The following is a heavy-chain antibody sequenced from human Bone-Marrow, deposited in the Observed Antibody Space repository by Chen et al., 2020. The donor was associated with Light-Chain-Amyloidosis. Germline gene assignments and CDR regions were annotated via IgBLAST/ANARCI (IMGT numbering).Heavy chain of an antibody. CDR3: AKHRRGVSSNRLYCYFDL. Sequence: EVQLVDSGGGLVQSWGSLSISCLGSGLRPSSYAMTWVRQAAGEGLEWVSGISVTGGSRDYADSVKGRFTISRDNSKNILYLEMNNLGVEDSAVYYCAKHRRGVSSNRLYCYFDLWGRGTLVTVSS. D-gene: IGHD3-10*01. J-gene: IGHJ2*01. CDR1: GLRPSSYA. V-gene: IGHV3-23*04. CDR2: ISVTGGSR.